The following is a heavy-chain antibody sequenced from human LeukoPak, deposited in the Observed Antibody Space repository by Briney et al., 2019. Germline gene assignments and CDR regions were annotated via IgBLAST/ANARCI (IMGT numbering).Heavy chain of an antibody. V-gene: IGHV3-23*01. CDR2: ISGSGGGI. Sequence: PGGSLRLSCAASGFTFTTYAMSWVRQAPGKGLEWVSGISGSGGGIHYADTVKGRFTISRDNSKNTLYLQMNSLRAEDTAVYYCAKGSLTYCGGDSCDGGFDYWGQGTLVTVSS. CDR3: AKGSLTYCGGDSCDGGFDY. J-gene: IGHJ4*02. CDR1: GFTFTTYA. D-gene: IGHD2-21*01.